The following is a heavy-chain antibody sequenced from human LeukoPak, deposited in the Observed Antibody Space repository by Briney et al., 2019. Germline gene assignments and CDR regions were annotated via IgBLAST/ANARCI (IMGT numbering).Heavy chain of an antibody. CDR3: AREVAGYSSSWYGVDP. V-gene: IGHV4-4*02. CDR1: GGSISSSNW. J-gene: IGHJ5*02. D-gene: IGHD6-13*01. CDR2: IYHSGST. Sequence: PSGTLSLTCAVSGGSISSSNWWSWVRQPPGKGLEWIGEIYHSGSTNYNPSLKSRVTISVDKSKNQFSLKLSSVTAADTAVYYCAREVAGYSSSWYGVDPWGQGTLVTVSS.